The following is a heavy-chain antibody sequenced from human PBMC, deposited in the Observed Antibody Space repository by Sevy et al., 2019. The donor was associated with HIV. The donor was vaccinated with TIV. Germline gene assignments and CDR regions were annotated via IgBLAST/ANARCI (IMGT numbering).Heavy chain of an antibody. CDR2: IGVYNGNS. J-gene: IGHJ4*02. Sequence: ASAKVSCKASGFSFSSYGFTWVRQAPGQGLEWMGWIGVYNGNSNSAQRLQGRVTLTTDTSTSTVYMELSGLKSDDTAVYYCARVPTYYYGSSTYFDYWGQGTPVTVSS. V-gene: IGHV1-18*01. CDR1: GFSFSSYG. CDR3: ARVPTYYYGSSTYFDY. D-gene: IGHD3-10*01.